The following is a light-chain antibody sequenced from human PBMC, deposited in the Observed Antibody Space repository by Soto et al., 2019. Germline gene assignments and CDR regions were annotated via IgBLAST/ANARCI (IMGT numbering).Light chain of an antibody. V-gene: IGKV2-30*02. J-gene: IGKJ1*01. CDR2: KVS. Sequence: EVVMTQSPLSLPVTLGQPASISCRSSQSLVHSNGNTFLTWFQQRPGQSPRRLIYKVSIRDSGVSDTFRGSGSGTDFTLKISRVEAEDVGVYYCMQGTYAPKTFGQGTMVEI. CDR3: MQGTYAPKT. CDR1: QSLVHSNGNTF.